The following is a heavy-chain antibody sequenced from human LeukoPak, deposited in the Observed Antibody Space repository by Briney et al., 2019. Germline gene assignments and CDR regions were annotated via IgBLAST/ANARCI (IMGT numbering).Heavy chain of an antibody. CDR3: AKDIGVGYCNGCLFDY. J-gene: IGHJ4*02. CDR2: ISWDGGST. D-gene: IGHD2-15*01. CDR1: GFTFSSYG. V-gene: IGHV3-43*01. Sequence: GGSLRLSCAASGFTFSSYGMHWVRQAPGKGLEWVSLISWDGGSTYYADSVKGRFTISRDNSKNSLYLQMNSLRTEDTALYYCAKDIGVGYCNGCLFDYWGQGTLVTVSS.